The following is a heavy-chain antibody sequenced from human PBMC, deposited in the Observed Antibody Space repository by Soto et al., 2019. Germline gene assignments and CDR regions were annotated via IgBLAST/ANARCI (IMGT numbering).Heavy chain of an antibody. D-gene: IGHD3-3*01. J-gene: IGHJ6*03. V-gene: IGHV3-73*01. CDR1: GFTFSGSA. CDR3: SRQASDFWSGKPQYYMDV. Sequence: EVQLVESGGGLVQPGGSLKLSCAASGFTFSGSAMHWVRQASGKGLEWVGRIRSKGNNYATAYGASLKGSFTISRDDSKNKAYLQMNSLNTEDTAVYYCSRQASDFWSGKPQYYMDVWGKGTTVTVSS. CDR2: IRSKGNNYAT.